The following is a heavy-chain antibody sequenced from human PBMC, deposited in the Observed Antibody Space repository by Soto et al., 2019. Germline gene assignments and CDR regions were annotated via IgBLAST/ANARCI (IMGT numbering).Heavy chain of an antibody. CDR1: GGSFSSYA. CDR2: SIPIFGTA. CDR3: ARDDPPDYYDSSGYHFQYFQH. Sequence: QVQLVQSGAEVKKPGSSVKVSCKASGGSFSSYAISWVRQAPGQGLEWMGGSIPIFGTANYAQKFQGRVTITADESTSTAYMELSSLRSEDTAVYYCARDDPPDYYDSSGYHFQYFQHWGQGTLVTVSS. J-gene: IGHJ1*01. D-gene: IGHD3-22*01. V-gene: IGHV1-69*01.